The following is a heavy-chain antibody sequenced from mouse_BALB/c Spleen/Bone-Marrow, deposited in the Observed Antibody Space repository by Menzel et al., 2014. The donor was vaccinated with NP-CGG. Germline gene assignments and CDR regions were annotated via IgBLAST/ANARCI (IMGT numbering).Heavy chain of an antibody. CDR2: IDPANANT. Sequence: VQLQQPGAELVKPGASVKLSCTASGFNIKDTYMHWVKQRPEQGLEWIGRIDPANANTKYDPKSQGKATITADTSSNTAYLQLSSLTSEDTAVYYCALYYGDVMDYWGQGTSVTVSS. D-gene: IGHD1-1*01. CDR1: GFNIKDTY. V-gene: IGHV14-3*02. J-gene: IGHJ4*01. CDR3: ALYYGDVMDY.